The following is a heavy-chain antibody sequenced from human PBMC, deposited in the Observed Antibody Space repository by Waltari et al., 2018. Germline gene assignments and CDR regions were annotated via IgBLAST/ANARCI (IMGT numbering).Heavy chain of an antibody. J-gene: IGHJ6*02. CDR3: ARDYCDRTNCHGMDV. V-gene: IGHV3-30*04. D-gene: IGHD3-22*01. Sequence: QVQLVESGGGVVQPGRSLRLSCAASEFTFSSYAMHWVRQAPGKGLEGVAVISYNERNIYYIDSVKGRVTISRDNSKKMLFLQMNSLRAEDTAVYYCARDYCDRTNCHGMDVWGQGTTVTVSS. CDR1: EFTFSSYA. CDR2: ISYNERNI.